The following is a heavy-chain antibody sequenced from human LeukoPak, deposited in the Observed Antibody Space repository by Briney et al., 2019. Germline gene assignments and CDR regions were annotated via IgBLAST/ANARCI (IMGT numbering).Heavy chain of an antibody. CDR2: MNPNSGNT. D-gene: IGHD3-3*01. J-gene: IGHJ6*03. CDR3: ARVRVEDTIFGVVLRYYYYMDV. V-gene: IGHV1-8*03. CDR1: GYTFTSYD. Sequence: GASVRVSCKASGYTFTSYDINWVRQATGQGLEWMGWMNPNSGNTGYAQKFQGRVTITRNTSISTAYMELSSLRSEDTAVYYCARVRVEDTIFGVVLRYYYYMDVWGKGTTVTVSS.